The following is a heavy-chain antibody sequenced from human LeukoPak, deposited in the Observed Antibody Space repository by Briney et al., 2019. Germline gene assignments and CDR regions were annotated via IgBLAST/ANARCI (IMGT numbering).Heavy chain of an antibody. V-gene: IGHV4-39*07. CDR1: GGSISSGSYY. D-gene: IGHD5-18*01. Sequence: PSQTLSLTCTVSGGSISSGSYYWSWIRQPPGKGLEWIGEINHSETTNYNPSLKSRVTVSMDTSKNQFSLKLSSVTAADTAVYYCARDRRGYSYGSDGGFDPWGQGTLVTVSS. CDR2: INHSETT. J-gene: IGHJ5*02. CDR3: ARDRRGYSYGSDGGFDP.